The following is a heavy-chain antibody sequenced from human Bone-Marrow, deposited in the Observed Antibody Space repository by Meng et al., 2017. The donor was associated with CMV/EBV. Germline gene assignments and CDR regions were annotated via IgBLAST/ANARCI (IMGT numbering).Heavy chain of an antibody. Sequence: SETLSFTCAVYGGSFIGYYWSWIRQLPGKGLEWIGEINHSGSTNYNPSLKSRVTISVDTSKNQFSLKLSSVTAADTAVYYCARGGRQHRAKRGWFDPWGQGTRVTVSS. J-gene: IGHJ5*02. D-gene: IGHD2-21*01. V-gene: IGHV4-34*01. CDR3: ARGGRQHRAKRGWFDP. CDR1: GGSFIGYY. CDR2: INHSGST.